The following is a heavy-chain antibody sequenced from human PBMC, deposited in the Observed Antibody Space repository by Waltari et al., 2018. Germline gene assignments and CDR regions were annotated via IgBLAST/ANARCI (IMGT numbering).Heavy chain of an antibody. Sequence: EVQLVESGGGLVHPGGSLRLSCEASGFTFSTFWVHWVRQVPGKGLVGGSRIKSDGSATSYADSVKGRFTISRDNAKNTVYLQMNSLRVEDTAVYHCASDVHSGRYGWFDPWGQGTLVIVSS. CDR1: GFTFSTFW. V-gene: IGHV3-74*01. CDR2: IKSDGSAT. CDR3: ASDVHSGRYGWFDP. J-gene: IGHJ5*02. D-gene: IGHD1-26*01.